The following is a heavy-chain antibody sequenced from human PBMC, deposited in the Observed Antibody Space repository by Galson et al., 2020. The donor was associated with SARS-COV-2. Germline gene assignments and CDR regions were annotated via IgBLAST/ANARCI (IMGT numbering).Heavy chain of an antibody. D-gene: IGHD4-17*01. CDR3: ASLGPTVTGRGGYYYYYGMDV. CDR1: GYSFTSYW. J-gene: IGHJ6*02. CDR2: IYPGDSDT. Sequence: GESLKISCKGSGYSFTSYWIGWVRQMPGKGLEWMGIIYPGDSDTRYSPSFQGQVTISADKSISTAYLQWSSLKASDTAMYYCASLGPTVTGRGGYYYYYGMDVWGQGTTVTVSS. V-gene: IGHV5-51*01.